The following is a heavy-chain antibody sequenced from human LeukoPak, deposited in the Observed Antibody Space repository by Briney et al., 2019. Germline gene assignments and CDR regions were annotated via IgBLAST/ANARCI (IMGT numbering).Heavy chain of an antibody. Sequence: PSETLSLTCTVSGGSISSYYWSWIRQPPGKGLEWIGYIYYSGSTNYNPSLKSRVTISVDTSKNQFSLELSSVTAADTAVYYCARGGSHYDILTGYYMGAFDIWGQGTMVTVSS. D-gene: IGHD3-9*01. V-gene: IGHV4-59*01. CDR3: ARGGSHYDILTGYYMGAFDI. CDR1: GGSISSYY. J-gene: IGHJ3*02. CDR2: IYYSGST.